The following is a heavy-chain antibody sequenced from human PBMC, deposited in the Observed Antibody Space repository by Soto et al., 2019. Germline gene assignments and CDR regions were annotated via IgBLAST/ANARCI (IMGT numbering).Heavy chain of an antibody. D-gene: IGHD3-10*01. V-gene: IGHV3-23*01. J-gene: IGHJ5*02. CDR1: GFPFSSYA. CDR3: AKDNRYYYGSGSYYNWFDP. CDR2: ISGSGVST. Sequence: EVQLLESGGGLVQPGGSLRLSCAASGFPFSSYAMSWVRQAPGKGREWVSAISGSGVSTYYADSVKGRFTISRDNSKNTLYLQMNSLRAEDTAVYYCAKDNRYYYGSGSYYNWFDPWGQGTLVTVSS.